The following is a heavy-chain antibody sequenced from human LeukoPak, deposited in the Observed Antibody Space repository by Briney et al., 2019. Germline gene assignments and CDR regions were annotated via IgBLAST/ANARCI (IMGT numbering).Heavy chain of an antibody. Sequence: GASVRVSCKASKYTFTASYIHWVRQAPGQGLEWMGWIHPNTGTTNFAQKFQGRVALTRDASITTAYMDLSSLRSDDTAMCYCARHSGEQWLSHFDYWGQGTLVTVSS. V-gene: IGHV1-2*02. CDR2: IHPNTGTT. CDR1: KYTFTASY. CDR3: ARHSGEQWLSHFDY. J-gene: IGHJ4*02. D-gene: IGHD5-12*01.